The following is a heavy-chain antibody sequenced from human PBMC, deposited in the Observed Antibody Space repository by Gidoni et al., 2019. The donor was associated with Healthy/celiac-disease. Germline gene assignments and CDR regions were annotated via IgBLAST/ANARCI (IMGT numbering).Heavy chain of an antibody. CDR1: GFPFSSFC. V-gene: IGHV3-30*18. J-gene: IGHJ6*02. CDR3: AKVGPARPYYYYYYGMDV. Sequence: QVQLVESGGGVVQPGRSLRLSCPASGFPFSSFCRHWVRQAPGKGRGWLAVRSYDGSNKYYAGSGKGRFTISRDNSKNTLYLQMNSLRAEDTAVYYCAKVGPARPYYYYYYGMDVWGQGTTVTVSS. D-gene: IGHD6-6*01. CDR2: RSYDGSNK.